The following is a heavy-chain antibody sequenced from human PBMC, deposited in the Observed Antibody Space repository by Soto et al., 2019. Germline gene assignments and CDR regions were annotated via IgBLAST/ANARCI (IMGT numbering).Heavy chain of an antibody. CDR3: ARDPHYGSGSYYIFDY. D-gene: IGHD3-10*01. CDR2: IWYDGSNK. CDR1: GFTFSSYS. Sequence: PGGSLRLSCAASGFTFSSYSMHWVRQAPGKGLEWVAVIWYDGSNKYYADSVKGRFTISRDNSKNTLYLQMNSLRAEDTAVYYCARDPHYGSGSYYIFDYWGQGTLVTVSS. V-gene: IGHV3-33*01. J-gene: IGHJ4*02.